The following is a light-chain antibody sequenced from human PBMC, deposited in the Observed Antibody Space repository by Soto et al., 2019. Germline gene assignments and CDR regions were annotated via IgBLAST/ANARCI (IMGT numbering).Light chain of an antibody. J-gene: IGKJ1*01. CDR1: QSVSSN. Sequence: EIVMTQSPATLSVSPGERATLSCRASQSVSSNLAWYQQQPGQAPRLLIYGASTRATGIPARFSGSGSGTEFALAIGRLQCEGFGSYFCQQYNSWPPDRTFGQGTKVEIK. CDR3: QQYNSWPPDRT. V-gene: IGKV3-15*01. CDR2: GAS.